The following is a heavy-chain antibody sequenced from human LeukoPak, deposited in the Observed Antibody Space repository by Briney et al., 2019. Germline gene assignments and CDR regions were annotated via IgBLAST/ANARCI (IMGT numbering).Heavy chain of an antibody. V-gene: IGHV4-59*08. CDR1: GASITGHY. CDR2: IYYSGTT. Sequence: SETLSLTCTVSGASITGHYWSWVRQPPGKGREWIGFIYYSGTTNYNPSLKSRVTISVDTSKIQFSLTLSSVTAADTADYYCARHLGGGIYFDYWGQGTLVTVSS. CDR3: ARHLGGGIYFDY. J-gene: IGHJ4*02. D-gene: IGHD3-16*01.